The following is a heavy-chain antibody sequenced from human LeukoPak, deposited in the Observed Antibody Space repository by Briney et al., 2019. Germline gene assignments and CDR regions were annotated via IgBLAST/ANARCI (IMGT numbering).Heavy chain of an antibody. D-gene: IGHD3-3*01. CDR1: GFTFSRYS. J-gene: IGHJ6*03. CDR2: ISSKNVI. Sequence: GGSLRLPCAASGFTFSRYSMNWVRQAPGKGLEWVSYISSKNVIYYADSVKGRFTISRDNAKNSLYLQMNSLRAEDTAVYYCARPLESYYYMDVWGKGTTVTVSS. CDR3: ARPLESYYYMDV. V-gene: IGHV3-48*04.